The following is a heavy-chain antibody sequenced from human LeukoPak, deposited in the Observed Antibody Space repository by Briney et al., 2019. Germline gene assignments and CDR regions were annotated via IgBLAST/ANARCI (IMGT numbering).Heavy chain of an antibody. D-gene: IGHD3-10*01. CDR2: INPSGGST. Sequence: ASVKVSCKASGYTFTSYYMHWVRQAPGQGLERMGIINPSGGSTSYAQKFQGRVTMTRDMSTSTVYMELSSLRSEDTAVYYCARDPITMVRGVMPIFDYWGQGTLVTVSS. J-gene: IGHJ4*02. CDR1: GYTFTSYY. V-gene: IGHV1-46*01. CDR3: ARDPITMVRGVMPIFDY.